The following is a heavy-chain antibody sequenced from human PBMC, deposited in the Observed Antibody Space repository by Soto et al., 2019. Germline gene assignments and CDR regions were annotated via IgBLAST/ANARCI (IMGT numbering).Heavy chain of an antibody. D-gene: IGHD5-12*01. V-gene: IGHV1-8*01. CDR2: MNPNSGNT. CDR1: GYTFTSYD. Sequence: ASLKVSCKASGYTFTSYDINWVRQATGQGLEWMGWMNPNSGNTGYAQKFQGRVTMTRNTSISTAYMELSSLRSEDTAVYYCARGGRDGYNFDYWGQGTLVTVSS. J-gene: IGHJ4*02. CDR3: ARGGRDGYNFDY.